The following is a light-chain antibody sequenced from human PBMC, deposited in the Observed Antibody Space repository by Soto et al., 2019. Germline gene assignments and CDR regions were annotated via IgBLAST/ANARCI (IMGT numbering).Light chain of an antibody. CDR3: QQANSFPLT. V-gene: IGKV1-12*01. CDR1: QGISSR. Sequence: DIQMTQSPSSVSASVGDRVTSTCRASQGISSRLAWYQQKPGKAPKLLIYAASSLQSGVPSRFSGSGSGTDFTLTISSLQPEDFGTYYCQQANSFPLTFGPGTKVDIK. J-gene: IGKJ3*01. CDR2: AAS.